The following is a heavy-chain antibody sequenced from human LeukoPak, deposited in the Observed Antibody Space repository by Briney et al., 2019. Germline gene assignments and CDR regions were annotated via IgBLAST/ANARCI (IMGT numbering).Heavy chain of an antibody. D-gene: IGHD6-19*01. CDR2: IRDDGSDT. CDR1: GFTFNDYA. CDR3: AKSDGHGTGYGFHI. J-gene: IGHJ3*02. Sequence: GGSLRLSCAASGFTFNDYAMYWVRQSPGRGLEWVALIRDDGSDTYHADSVKGRFTTSRDNSKNTVFLRMNSLRGEDSAIYYCAKSDGHGTGYGFHIWGQGTMVTVSS. V-gene: IGHV3-30*02.